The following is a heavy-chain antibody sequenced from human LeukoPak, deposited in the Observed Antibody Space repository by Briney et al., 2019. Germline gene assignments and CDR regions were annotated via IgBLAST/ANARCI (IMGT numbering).Heavy chain of an antibody. Sequence: GGSLRLSCAASGFTFSNYGMHWVRQVPGKGLEWVAAIWIDGIRKYYADSVKGRLTISRDNSKNTLYLQMNSLRAEDTAVYYCARDLEDSSPFGAFDMWGQGTMVTVSS. CDR3: ARDLEDSSPFGAFDM. J-gene: IGHJ3*02. V-gene: IGHV3-33*01. CDR1: GFTFSNYG. CDR2: IWIDGIRK. D-gene: IGHD3-22*01.